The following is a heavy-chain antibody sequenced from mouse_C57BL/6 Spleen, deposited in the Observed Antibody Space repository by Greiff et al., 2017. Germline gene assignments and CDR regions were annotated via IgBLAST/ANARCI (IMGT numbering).Heavy chain of an antibody. J-gene: IGHJ4*01. CDR2: IHPNSGST. Sequence: VQLQQPGAELVKPGASVKLSCKASGYTFTSYWMHWVKQRPGQGLEWIGMIHPNSGSTNYNEKFKSKATLTVDKSSSTAYMQLSSLTSEDSAVYYCARSLHYYGQDYYAMDYWGQGTSVTVSS. V-gene: IGHV1-64*01. CDR1: GYTFTSYW. D-gene: IGHD1-2*01. CDR3: ARSLHYYGQDYYAMDY.